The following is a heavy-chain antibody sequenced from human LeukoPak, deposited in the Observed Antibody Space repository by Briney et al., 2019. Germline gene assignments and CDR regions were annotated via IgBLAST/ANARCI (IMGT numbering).Heavy chain of an antibody. D-gene: IGHD2-2*02. CDR2: ISGSGDST. CDR3: AKYDRTVVPAAIPDF. J-gene: IGHJ4*02. CDR1: GFTFSNYA. V-gene: IGHV3-23*01. Sequence: GGSLRLSCAASGFTFSNYAMNWVRQTLGKGLEWVSAISGSGDSTYYADSVKGRFTISRDNSKNTLYLQMNSLRAEDSAVFYCAKYDRTVVPAAIPDFWGQGTLVTVSS.